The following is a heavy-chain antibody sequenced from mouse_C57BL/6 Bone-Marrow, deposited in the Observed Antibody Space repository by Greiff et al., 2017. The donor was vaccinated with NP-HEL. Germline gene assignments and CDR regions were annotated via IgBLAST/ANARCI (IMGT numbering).Heavy chain of an antibody. CDR3: ARRGWLLRRDAMDY. Sequence: EVKLVESGGGLVQPGGSLKLSCAASGFTFSDYGMAWVRQAPRKGPEWVAFISNLAYSIYYADTVTGRFTISSENAKNTLYLEMSSLRSEDTAMYYCARRGWLLRRDAMDYWGQGTSVTVSS. V-gene: IGHV5-15*04. D-gene: IGHD2-3*01. CDR1: GFTFSDYG. J-gene: IGHJ4*01. CDR2: ISNLAYSI.